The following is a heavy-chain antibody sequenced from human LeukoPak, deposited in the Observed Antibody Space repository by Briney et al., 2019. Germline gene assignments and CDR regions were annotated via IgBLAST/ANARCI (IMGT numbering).Heavy chain of an antibody. V-gene: IGHV3-48*02. J-gene: IGHJ4*02. CDR1: GFSFSSYS. CDR3: AKCTTWNTHYPIDY. CDR2: ISSTSSTI. Sequence: PGGSLRLSCATSGFSFSSYSMHWVRQAPGKGLEWVSYISSTSSTIYYADSVKGRFTISRDNAKNSLYLQMNSLRDEDTAVYYCAKCTTWNTHYPIDYWGQGTLVSVSS. D-gene: IGHD4-17*01.